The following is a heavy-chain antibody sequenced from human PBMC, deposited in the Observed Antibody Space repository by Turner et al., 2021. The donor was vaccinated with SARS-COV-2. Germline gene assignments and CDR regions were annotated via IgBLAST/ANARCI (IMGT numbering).Heavy chain of an antibody. J-gene: IGHJ5*02. CDR2: FDPEDDET. V-gene: IGHV1-24*01. CDR3: ATAPPIVAAGRWFDP. Sequence: QVQLLQCRAKVKKPGASVQVASTVSGYTLTELSMHWVRQDPGKGLEWMGGFDPEDDETIYAQKFQGRVTMTEDTSTDKAYMELSSLRAEDTAVYYCATAPPIVAAGRWFDPWGQGTLVTVSS. D-gene: IGHD6-13*01. CDR1: GYTLTELS.